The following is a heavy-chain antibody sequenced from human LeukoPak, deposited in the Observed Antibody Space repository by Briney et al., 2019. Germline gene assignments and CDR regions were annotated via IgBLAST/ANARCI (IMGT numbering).Heavy chain of an antibody. CDR1: GFTFSSYW. J-gene: IGHJ5*02. CDR2: IKQDGSEK. V-gene: IGHV3-7*01. D-gene: IGHD2-2*01. CDR3: ARGWAQLLFYGNWFDP. Sequence: GGSLRLSCAASGFTFSSYWMSWVRQAPGKGLEWVANIKQDGSEKYYVDSVKGRFTISRDNAKNSLYLQMNSLRAEDTAVYYCARGWAQLLFYGNWFDPWGQGTLVTVSS.